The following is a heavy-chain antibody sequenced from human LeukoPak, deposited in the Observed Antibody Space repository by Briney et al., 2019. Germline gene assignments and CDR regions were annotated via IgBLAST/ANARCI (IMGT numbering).Heavy chain of an antibody. V-gene: IGHV3-23*01. D-gene: IGHD6-13*01. Sequence: PGGSLRLPCAASGFTFSDYYMSWVRQAPGKGLEWVSAISGSGGSTYYADSVKGRFTISRDNSKNTLYLQMNSLRAEDTAVYYCAKGVAAAGTVKWGQGTLVTVSS. CDR3: AKGVAAAGTVK. CDR1: GFTFSDYY. CDR2: ISGSGGST. J-gene: IGHJ4*02.